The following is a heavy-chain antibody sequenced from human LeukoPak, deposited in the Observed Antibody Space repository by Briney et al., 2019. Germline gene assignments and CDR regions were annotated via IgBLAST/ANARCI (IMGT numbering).Heavy chain of an antibody. V-gene: IGHV1-2*02. Sequence: ASVKVSCTASGYTFTGYYMHWVRQAPGQGHELMGLVNPNSGGTNYAKTFQGRGTITRDTSINKAYMQLSRLRSADNTVYYCSRDPCRYYDSSGYPDYWGQGTLVTVS. D-gene: IGHD3-22*01. CDR2: VNPNSGGT. CDR3: SRDPCRYYDSSGYPDY. CDR1: GYTFTGYY. J-gene: IGHJ4*02.